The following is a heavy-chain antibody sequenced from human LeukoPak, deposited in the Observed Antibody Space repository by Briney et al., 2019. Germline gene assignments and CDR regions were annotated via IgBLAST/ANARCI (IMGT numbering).Heavy chain of an antibody. V-gene: IGHV3-23*01. CDR1: GFTFSIYD. D-gene: IGHD6-19*01. CDR2: ISGSGAST. Sequence: GGSLRLSCAASGFTFSIYDMSWVRQAPGKGLEWVSAISGSGASTYYTASVKGRFTISRDNSKNTLYLQMNSLRAEDTAIYYCAKVTGVSGWNSDSWGQGTRVTVSS. J-gene: IGHJ4*02. CDR3: AKVTGVSGWNSDS.